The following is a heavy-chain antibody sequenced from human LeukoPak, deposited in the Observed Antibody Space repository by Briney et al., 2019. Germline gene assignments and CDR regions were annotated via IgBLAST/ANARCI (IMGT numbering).Heavy chain of an antibody. CDR1: GFTFSSYA. CDR2: IRGSGGST. J-gene: IGHJ4*02. Sequence: HPGGSLRLSCAASGFTFSSYAMTWVRQAPGKGPEWVSTIRGSGGSTYYADSVKGRFTISRDNSKNTLSLQMNSLRVEDTAVYYCAKARYADYLETFDYWGQGTLVTVSS. V-gene: IGHV3-23*01. D-gene: IGHD4-17*01. CDR3: AKARYADYLETFDY.